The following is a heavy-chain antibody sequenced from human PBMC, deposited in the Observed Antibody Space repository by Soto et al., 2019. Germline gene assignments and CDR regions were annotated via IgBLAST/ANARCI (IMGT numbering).Heavy chain of an antibody. CDR3: ARLFYDILTGYQLDV. CDR2: IYYSGST. J-gene: IGHJ6*02. CDR1: SRYSSSYS. Sequence: TLSPTCTVSSRYSSSYSLCWFRPPTGKGLEWIGYIYYSGSTNYTPSLKSRVTISVDTSKNQFSLKLSSVTAADTAVYYCARLFYDILTGYQLDVWGQGTTVTVS. D-gene: IGHD3-9*01. V-gene: IGHV4-59*08.